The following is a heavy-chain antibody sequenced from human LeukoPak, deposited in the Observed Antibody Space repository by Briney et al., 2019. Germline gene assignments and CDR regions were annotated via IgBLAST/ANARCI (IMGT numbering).Heavy chain of an antibody. D-gene: IGHD1-20*01. Sequence: SGTLSLTCTVSGGSIGNYYWTWIRQPPGKGLDWIGYVYYDGTTKYNPSLKSRVTISVDTSKNQFSLKLSSVTAADTAVYYCARAVIGRMSEYYFDYWGQGTLVTVSS. CDR2: VYYDGTT. CDR3: ARAVIGRMSEYYFDY. CDR1: GGSIGNYY. V-gene: IGHV4-59*01. J-gene: IGHJ4*02.